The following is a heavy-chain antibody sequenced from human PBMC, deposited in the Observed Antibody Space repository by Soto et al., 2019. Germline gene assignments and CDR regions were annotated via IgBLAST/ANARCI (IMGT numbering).Heavy chain of an antibody. J-gene: IGHJ6*01. Sequence: GESLKISCKGSGYSFTSYWISWVRQMPGKGLEWMGRIDPSDSYTNYSPSFQGHVTISADKSISTAYLQWSSLKASDTAMYYCANPGLCRGGMFDWLYYYHHYRKDFRGQGTT. CDR2: IDPSDSYT. D-gene: IGHD2-15*01. V-gene: IGHV5-10-1*01. CDR1: GYSFTSYW. CDR3: ANPGLCRGGMFDWLYYYHHYRKDF.